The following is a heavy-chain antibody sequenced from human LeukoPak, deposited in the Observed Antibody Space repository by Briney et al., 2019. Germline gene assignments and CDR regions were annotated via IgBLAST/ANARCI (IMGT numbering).Heavy chain of an antibody. CDR3: ARDRYCSSTSCYFSPNWFDP. J-gene: IGHJ5*02. CDR2: ISAYNGNT. V-gene: IGHV1-18*01. CDR1: GYTFTSYG. D-gene: IGHD2-2*01. Sequence: ASVKVSCKASGYTFTSYGISWVRQAPGQRLEWMGWISAYNGNTNYAQKLQGRVTMTTDTSTSTAYMELRSLRSDDTAVYYCARDRYCSSTSCYFSPNWFDPWGQGTLVTVSS.